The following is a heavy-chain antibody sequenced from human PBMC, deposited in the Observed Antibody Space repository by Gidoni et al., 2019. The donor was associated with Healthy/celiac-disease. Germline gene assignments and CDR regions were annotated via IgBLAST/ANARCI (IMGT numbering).Heavy chain of an antibody. D-gene: IGHD3-22*01. CDR1: GFTLRSSS. CDR3: ARYYYDSSGHTTDYYYYYGMDV. CDR2: ISSSSSTI. V-gene: IGHV3-48*01. Sequence: EVQLVASGGGLVQPGGYLRLSCAASGFTLRSSSTHWVRQAPGKGLEWVSYISSSSSTIYYADSVKGRFTISRDNAKNSLYLQMNSLRAEDTAVYYCARYYYDSSGHTTDYYYYYGMDVWGQGTTVTVSS. J-gene: IGHJ6*02.